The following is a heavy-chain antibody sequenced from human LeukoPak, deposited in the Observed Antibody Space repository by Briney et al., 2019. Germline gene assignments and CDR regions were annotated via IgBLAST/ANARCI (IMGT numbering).Heavy chain of an antibody. J-gene: IGHJ2*01. CDR1: GYTFTSYG. CDR3: ARDPTRGARWLKRVNWYSDL. D-gene: IGHD5-24*01. Sequence: ASVKVSCKASGYTFTSYGISWVRQAPGQGLEWMGWISAYNGNTNYAQKLQGRVTMTTDTSTSTAYMELRSLRSDDTAVYYCARDPTRGARWLKRVNWYSDLWGRGTRVIVPS. V-gene: IGHV1-18*01. CDR2: ISAYNGNT.